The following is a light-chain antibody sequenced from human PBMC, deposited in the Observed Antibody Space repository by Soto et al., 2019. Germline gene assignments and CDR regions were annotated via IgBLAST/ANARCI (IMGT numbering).Light chain of an antibody. CDR1: SSNIGNNY. CDR2: DNN. V-gene: IGLV1-51*01. Sequence: QSVLTQPPSVSAAPGQTVTISCSGSSSNIGNNYVSWYQHFPRTAPKFLIFDNNKRPSRIPDRFSGSKSDTSATLVISGLQTGDEANYYCATWDSSLRAVVFGGGTKLTVL. CDR3: ATWDSSLRAVV. J-gene: IGLJ3*02.